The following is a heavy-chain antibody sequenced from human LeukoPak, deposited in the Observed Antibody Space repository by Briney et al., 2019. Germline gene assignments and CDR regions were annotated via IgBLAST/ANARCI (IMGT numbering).Heavy chain of an antibody. J-gene: IGHJ5*02. D-gene: IGHD3-3*01. CDR3: ARVGYPAITIFGVVSNWFDP. V-gene: IGHV3-74*01. CDR2: INSDGSST. CDR1: GFTFSSYW. Sequence: PGGSLRLSCAASGFTFSSYWMHWVRQAPGKGLVWVSRINSDGSSTSYADSVKGRFTISRDNAKNTLYLQMNSLRAEDTAVYYCARVGYPAITIFGVVSNWFDPWGQGTLVTVSS.